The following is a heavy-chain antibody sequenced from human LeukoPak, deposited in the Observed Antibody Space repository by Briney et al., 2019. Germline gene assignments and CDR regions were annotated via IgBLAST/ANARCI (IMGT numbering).Heavy chain of an antibody. CDR3: AREATRRDGYNYVWFDP. CDR1: GGSFSSYY. D-gene: IGHD5-24*01. J-gene: IGHJ5*02. CDR2: IYYSGST. V-gene: IGHV4-59*01. Sequence: SETLSLTCTVSGGSFSSYYWSWIRQPPGKGLEWIGYIYYSGSTNYNPSLKSRVTISVDTSKNQFSLKLSSVTAADTAVYYCAREATRRDGYNYVWFDPWGQGTLVTVSS.